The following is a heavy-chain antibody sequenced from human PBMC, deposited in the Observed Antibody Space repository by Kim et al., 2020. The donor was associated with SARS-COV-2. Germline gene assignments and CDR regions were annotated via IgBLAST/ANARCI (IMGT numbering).Heavy chain of an antibody. CDR1: GGSISSSNW. CDR2: IYHSGST. D-gene: IGHD6-13*01. Sequence: SETLSLTCAVSGGSISSSNWWSWVRQPPGKGLEWIGEIYHSGSTNYNPSLKSRVTISVDKSKNQFSLKLSSVTAADTAVYYCATNPARIIAAAGDYYYYGMDVWGQGTTVTVSS. CDR3: ATNPARIIAAAGDYYYYGMDV. J-gene: IGHJ6*02. V-gene: IGHV4-4*02.